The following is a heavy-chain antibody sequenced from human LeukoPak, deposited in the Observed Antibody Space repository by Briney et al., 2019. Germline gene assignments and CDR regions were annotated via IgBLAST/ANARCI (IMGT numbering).Heavy chain of an antibody. CDR2: IIPIFGTA. Sequence: SMKVSCKASGGTFSSYAISWVRQAPGQGLEWMGGIIPIFGTANYAQKFQGRVTITADESTSTAYMELSSLRSEDTAVYYCAREGYYYDSSGPAWGQGTTVTVSS. CDR3: AREGYYYDSSGPA. D-gene: IGHD3-22*01. CDR1: GGTFSSYA. V-gene: IGHV1-69*13. J-gene: IGHJ6*02.